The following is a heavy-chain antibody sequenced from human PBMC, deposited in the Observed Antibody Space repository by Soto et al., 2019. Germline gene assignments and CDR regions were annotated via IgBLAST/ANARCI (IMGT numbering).Heavy chain of an antibody. CDR3: TKDPVVGTRRAFDI. CDR1: GFTFSNFA. V-gene: IGHV3-23*01. Sequence: DVQLLESGGGLVQPGGSLRLSCAAYGFTFSNFAMNWVRQAPGKGLEWVSAISGSGGSTYYADSVKGRFTISRDNSKNTLYLQMNSLRAEDTAVYYCTKDPVVGTRRAFDIWGQGTMVTVSS. CDR2: ISGSGGST. D-gene: IGHD1-26*01. J-gene: IGHJ3*02.